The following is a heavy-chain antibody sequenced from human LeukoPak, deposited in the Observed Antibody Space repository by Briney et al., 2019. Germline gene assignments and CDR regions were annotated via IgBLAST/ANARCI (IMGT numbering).Heavy chain of an antibody. CDR3: ARSVQIRRAYYYMDV. D-gene: IGHD4-17*01. J-gene: IGHJ6*03. Sequence: SETLSLTCTVSGGSISSSSYYWGWIRQPPGKGLEWIGSIYYSGSTYYNPSLKSRVTISVDTSKNRFSLKLSSVTAADTAVYYCARSVQIRRAYYYMDVWGKGTTVTVSS. CDR2: IYYSGST. V-gene: IGHV4-39*07. CDR1: GGSISSSSYY.